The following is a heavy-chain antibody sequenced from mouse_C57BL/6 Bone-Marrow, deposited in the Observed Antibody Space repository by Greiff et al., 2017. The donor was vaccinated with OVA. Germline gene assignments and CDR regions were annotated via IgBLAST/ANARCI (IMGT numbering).Heavy chain of an antibody. J-gene: IGHJ2*01. CDR3: ASITTVVDY. Sequence: QVQLQQSGAELARPGASVKLSCKASGYTFTSYGISWVKQRTGQGLEWIGEIYPRSGNTYYNETFKGKATLTADKSSSTAYMELRSLTSEDSAVYFCASITTVVDYWGQGTTLTVSS. CDR1: GYTFTSYG. V-gene: IGHV1-81*01. CDR2: IYPRSGNT. D-gene: IGHD1-1*01.